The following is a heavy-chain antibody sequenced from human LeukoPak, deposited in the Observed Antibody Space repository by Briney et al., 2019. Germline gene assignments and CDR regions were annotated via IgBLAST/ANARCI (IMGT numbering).Heavy chain of an antibody. D-gene: IGHD4-17*01. J-gene: IGHJ4*02. Sequence: GASVKVSCKASGYTSTSYGISWVRQAPGQGLEWMGWISAYNGNTNYAQKLQGRVTMTTDTSTSTAYMELRSLRSDDTAVYYCARTPNYGDLYYFDYWGQGTLVTVSS. CDR3: ARTPNYGDLYYFDY. V-gene: IGHV1-18*01. CDR1: GYTSTSYG. CDR2: ISAYNGNT.